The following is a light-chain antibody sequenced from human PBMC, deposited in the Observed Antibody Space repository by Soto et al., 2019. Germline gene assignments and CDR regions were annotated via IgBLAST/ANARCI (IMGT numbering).Light chain of an antibody. V-gene: IGKV1-39*01. CDR3: QQSYSTPRG. J-gene: IGKJ1*01. CDR2: AAS. CDR1: QSISSY. Sequence: DIQMTQSPSSLSASVGDRVTITCRASQSISSYLNWYQQKPGKAPKLLIYAASSLQSGVPSRFSGSGSGTDFTLTISSLQPEDFATYYCQQSYSTPRGFGQGTKVXIK.